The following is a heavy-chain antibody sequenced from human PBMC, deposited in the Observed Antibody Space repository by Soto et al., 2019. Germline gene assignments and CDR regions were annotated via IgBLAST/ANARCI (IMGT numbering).Heavy chain of an antibody. Sequence: GGSLRLSCAASGFTFSNAWMNWVRQAPGKGLEWVGRIKSKTDGGTTDYAAPVKGRFTISRDDSKNTLYLQMNSLKTEDTAVYYCTTDPDIVVVPAAITVDYWGQGTLVTVSS. J-gene: IGHJ4*02. CDR3: TTDPDIVVVPAAITVDY. D-gene: IGHD2-2*02. CDR2: IKSKTDGGTT. V-gene: IGHV3-15*07. CDR1: GFTFSNAW.